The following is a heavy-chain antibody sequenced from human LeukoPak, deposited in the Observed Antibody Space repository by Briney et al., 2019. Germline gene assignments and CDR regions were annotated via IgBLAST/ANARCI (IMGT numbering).Heavy chain of an antibody. J-gene: IGHJ4*02. D-gene: IGHD6-6*01. V-gene: IGHV3-48*01. CDR2: ISSSSSTI. CDR1: GSTFSSYS. Sequence: PGGSLRLSCAASGSTFSSYSMNWVRQAPGKGLEWVSYISSSSSTIYYADSVKGRFTISRDNAKNSLYLQMNSLRAEDTAVYYCARDPDYSSSGFWGQGTLVTVSS. CDR3: ARDPDYSSSGF.